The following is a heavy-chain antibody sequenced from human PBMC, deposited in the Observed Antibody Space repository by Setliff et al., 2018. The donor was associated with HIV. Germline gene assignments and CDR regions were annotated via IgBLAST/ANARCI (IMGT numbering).Heavy chain of an antibody. V-gene: IGHV4-39*01. CDR2: IYYSGNT. CDR3: ARHSPSDY. CDR1: GGSISSSTYY. Sequence: SETLSLTCSVSGGSISSSTYYWGWIRQPPGKRLEWIGSIYYSGNTYYNPSLKSRVTISVDTSKNQFSLKLSSVTAADTAVYYCARHSPSDYWGQGTLVTVSS. J-gene: IGHJ4*02.